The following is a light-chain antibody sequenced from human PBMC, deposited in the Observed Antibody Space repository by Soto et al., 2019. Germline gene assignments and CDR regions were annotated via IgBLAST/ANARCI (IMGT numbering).Light chain of an antibody. CDR3: QYYDSDNQV. CDR1: SGSIASNY. Sequence: NFMLTQPHSVSESPGKTVTISCTRSSGSIASNYVQWYQQRPGSSPTTVIYEDNQRPSGGPDRFSGAIDSSSNSASLTISGLKNEDEADYYCQYYDSDNQVFGGGTKLTVL. CDR2: EDN. J-gene: IGLJ3*02. V-gene: IGLV6-57*01.